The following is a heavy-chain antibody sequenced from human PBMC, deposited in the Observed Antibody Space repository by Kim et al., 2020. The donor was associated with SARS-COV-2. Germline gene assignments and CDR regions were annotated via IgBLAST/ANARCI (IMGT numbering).Heavy chain of an antibody. CDR3: ARDRAIVNDF. V-gene: IGHV1-3*01. Sequence: KTQYSQKFRCRVTFTRDTSAATVYMELNSLTSEDTAVYYCARDRAIVNDFWGQGTLVTVSS. J-gene: IGHJ4*02. D-gene: IGHD3-16*02. CDR2: KT.